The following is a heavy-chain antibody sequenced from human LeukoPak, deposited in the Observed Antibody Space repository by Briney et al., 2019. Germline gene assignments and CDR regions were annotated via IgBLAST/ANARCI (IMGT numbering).Heavy chain of an antibody. CDR2: IYTSGST. CDR3: ARDLGYDAFDI. V-gene: IGHV4-61*02. Sequence: KSSQTLSLTCTVSGGSISSGSYYWSWIRQPAGKGLEWIGRIYTSGSTNYNPSLKSRVTISVDTSKNQFSLKLSSVTAADTAVCYCARDLGYDAFDIWGQWTMVTVSS. D-gene: IGHD7-27*01. CDR1: GGSISSGSYY. J-gene: IGHJ3*02.